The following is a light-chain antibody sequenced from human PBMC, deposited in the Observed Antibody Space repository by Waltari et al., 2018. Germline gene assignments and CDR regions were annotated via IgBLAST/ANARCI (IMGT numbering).Light chain of an antibody. J-gene: IGKJ4*01. CDR3: MQGTHWPLT. Sequence: QSLVHSEGNTYVSWFQQRPGQSPRRLIYKVSNRESGVPDRFRASGSGTDFTLKISRVEAEDVGVYYCMQGTHWPLTFGGGTKVEIK. V-gene: IGKV2-30*02. CDR2: KVS. CDR1: QSLVHSEGNTY.